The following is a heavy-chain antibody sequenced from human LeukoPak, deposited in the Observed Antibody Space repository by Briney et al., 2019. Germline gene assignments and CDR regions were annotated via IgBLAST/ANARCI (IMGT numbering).Heavy chain of an antibody. CDR3: VRGVAEQWLVQRWFDP. Sequence: GRSLRLSCAASGFTFSSYAMHWVRQAPGKGLEWVAVISYDGSNKYYADSVKGRFTISRDNSKNTLYLQMNSLRAGDTAVYYCVRGVAEQWLVQRWFDPWGQGTLVTVSS. CDR1: GFTFSSYA. D-gene: IGHD6-19*01. V-gene: IGHV3-30*04. CDR2: ISYDGSNK. J-gene: IGHJ5*02.